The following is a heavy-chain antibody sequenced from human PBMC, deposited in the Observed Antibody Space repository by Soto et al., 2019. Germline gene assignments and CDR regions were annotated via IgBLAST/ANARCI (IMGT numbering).Heavy chain of an antibody. CDR1: GGSISSYY. D-gene: IGHD1-26*01. CDR3: ARGAEVRSFNPGYYFDY. V-gene: IGHV4-4*07. CDR2: IYTSGST. Sequence: SETLSLTCTVSGGSISSYYWSLIRQPAGKGLEWIGRIYTSGSTNYNPSVKIRVTMSVDTSKNQFSLKLSSVTAADTAVYYCARGAEVRSFNPGYYFDYWGQGTLVTVSS. J-gene: IGHJ4*02.